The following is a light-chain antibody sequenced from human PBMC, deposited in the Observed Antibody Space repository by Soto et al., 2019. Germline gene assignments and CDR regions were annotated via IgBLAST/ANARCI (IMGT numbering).Light chain of an antibody. J-gene: IGKJ5*01. CDR2: VAS. Sequence: DIQITQSPSSLSASVGDRVTITCRASHRISRYIICYQQKPGKAPNLLIYVASSLQSEVPSSFSGRGSGPDFTLTITSXQPEHFATYYRQQSYGTPTTFGQGTRLEI. CDR3: QQSYGTPTT. CDR1: HRISRY. V-gene: IGKV1-39*01.